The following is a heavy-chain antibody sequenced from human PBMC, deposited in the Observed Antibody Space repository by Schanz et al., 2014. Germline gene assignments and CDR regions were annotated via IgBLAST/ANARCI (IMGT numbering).Heavy chain of an antibody. CDR3: ARDRQQLVGRIGYYYGMDV. CDR2: ISSSSSYT. Sequence: VQLVESGGGLVQPGGSLRLSCAASGFTFSTYWMSWIRQAPGKGLEWVSYISSSSSYTNYAESVKGRFAISRDNSKDTLYLQMNSLRTEDTAVYYCARDRQQLVGRIGYYYGMDVWGQGTTVTVSS. V-gene: IGHV3-11*06. J-gene: IGHJ6*02. D-gene: IGHD6-13*01. CDR1: GFTFSTYW.